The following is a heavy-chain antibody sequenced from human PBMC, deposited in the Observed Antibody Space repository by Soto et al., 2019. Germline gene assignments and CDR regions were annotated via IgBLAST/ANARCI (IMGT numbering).Heavy chain of an antibody. CDR2: IYYSGST. D-gene: IGHD3-9*01. CDR1: GGSISSYY. J-gene: IGHJ4*02. V-gene: IGHV4-59*08. CDR3: ARHTPHDILTGEPFDY. Sequence: SETLSLTCPVSGGSISSYYWSWIRPPPGKGLEWIGYIYYSGSTNYNPSLKSRVTISVDTSKNQFSLKLSSVTAADTAVYYCARHTPHDILTGEPFDYWGQGTLVTVSS.